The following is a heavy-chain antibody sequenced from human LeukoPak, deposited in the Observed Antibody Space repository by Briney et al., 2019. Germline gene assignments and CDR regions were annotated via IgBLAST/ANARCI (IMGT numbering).Heavy chain of an antibody. CDR3: ARAPPTTVTTSRAFDI. D-gene: IGHD4-17*01. Sequence: GGSLRLSCAASGFTFSSYSMNWVRQAPGKGLEWVSSISSSSSYIYYADSVKGRFTISRDNAKNSLYLQMNSLRAEDTAVYYCARAPPTTVTTSRAFDIWGQGTMVTVSS. J-gene: IGHJ3*02. CDR1: GFTFSSYS. V-gene: IGHV3-21*01. CDR2: ISSSSSYI.